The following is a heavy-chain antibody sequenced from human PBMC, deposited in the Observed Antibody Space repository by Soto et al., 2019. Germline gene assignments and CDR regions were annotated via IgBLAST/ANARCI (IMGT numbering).Heavy chain of an antibody. Sequence: PGGSLRLSCAASGFTFSNYAMSWVRQAPGKGLEWVSSISGSGISLYYADSVKGRFTISRDNAKNSLYLHMNSLRDEDTAIYYCVRDHDFAFDTWGQGTLVTVSS. CDR3: VRDHDFAFDT. CDR1: GFTFSNYA. D-gene: IGHD2-21*02. J-gene: IGHJ4*02. V-gene: IGHV3-23*01. CDR2: ISGSGISL.